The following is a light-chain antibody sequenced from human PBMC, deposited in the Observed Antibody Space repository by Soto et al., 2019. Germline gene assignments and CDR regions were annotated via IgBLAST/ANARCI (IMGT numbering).Light chain of an antibody. J-gene: IGKJ1*01. CDR1: QSVASSY. V-gene: IGKV3-20*01. CDR2: GAS. Sequence: ENVLTQSPGTLSLSPGDRATLSCRASQSVASSYLAWYQQRPGQTPRLLMYGASSRATGIPVRFSGSGSGTDFTLTISRLEPEDFAVYYCQQYGSSPWTCGQGTKVDIK. CDR3: QQYGSSPWT.